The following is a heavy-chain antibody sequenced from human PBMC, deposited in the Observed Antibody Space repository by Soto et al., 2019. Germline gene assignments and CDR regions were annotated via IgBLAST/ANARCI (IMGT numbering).Heavy chain of an antibody. CDR3: ARVVSSGSCWWFDP. J-gene: IGHJ5*02. D-gene: IGHD1-26*01. Sequence: EVQLVESGGGLVQPGGSLRLSCAASGFTLSSYDMHWVRQPTGKGLEWVSGIGTAGDTHYPGSVKGRFIISRENAKNSWYLQMNSLRAEDTAVYYCARVVSSGSCWWFDPWGQGTLVTVSS. CDR2: IGTAGDT. CDR1: GFTLSSYD. V-gene: IGHV3-13*01.